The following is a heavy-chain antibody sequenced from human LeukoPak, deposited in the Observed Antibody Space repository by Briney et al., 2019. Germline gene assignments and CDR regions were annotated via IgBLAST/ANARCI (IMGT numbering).Heavy chain of an antibody. J-gene: IGHJ3*01. CDR3: ATIFRGFAFAFDV. D-gene: IGHD3-10*01. Sequence: GGSLRLSCVVSGFSVSNTYMTWVRQAPGKGLEWVSVIYTGETTYHADSVKGRFTISRDSSKNTLYLQMSGLRVEDTAVYHCATIFRGFAFAFDVWGQGTVLTVSS. CDR1: GFSVSNTY. V-gene: IGHV3-53*05. CDR2: IYTGETT.